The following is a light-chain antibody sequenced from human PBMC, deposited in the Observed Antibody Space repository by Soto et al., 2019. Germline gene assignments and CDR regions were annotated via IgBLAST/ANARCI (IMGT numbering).Light chain of an antibody. CDR3: QPLNSYPT. CDR1: QGISSY. J-gene: IGKJ5*01. V-gene: IGKV1-9*01. CDR2: AAS. Sequence: DIQMTQKKSSLSASVGDRVTITCRASQGISSYLAWYQQKPGKAPKLLIYAASTLQSGVPSRFSGSGSGTDFTLTISSLQPEDIATYYCQPLNSYPTFSQVTRLEIK.